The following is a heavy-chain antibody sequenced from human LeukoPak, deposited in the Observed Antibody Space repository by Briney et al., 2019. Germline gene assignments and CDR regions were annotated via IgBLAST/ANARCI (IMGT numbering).Heavy chain of an antibody. Sequence: PGRSLRLSCAASGFTFSSYAMHWVRQAPGKGLEWVAVISYDGSNKYYADSVKGRFTISRDNSKNTLYLQMNSLRAEDTAVYYCAKSHTLGPLNSRHLLDYWGQGTLVTVSS. CDR1: GFTFSSYA. V-gene: IGHV3-30-3*02. CDR3: AKSHTLGPLNSRHLLDY. CDR2: ISYDGSNK. D-gene: IGHD2/OR15-2a*01. J-gene: IGHJ4*02.